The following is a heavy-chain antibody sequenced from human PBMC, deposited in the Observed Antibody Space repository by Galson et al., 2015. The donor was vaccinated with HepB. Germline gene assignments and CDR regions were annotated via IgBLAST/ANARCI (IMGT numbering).Heavy chain of an antibody. D-gene: IGHD6-13*01. CDR2: INSAGTT. J-gene: IGHJ5*02. CDR3: ARGAAVDGFDP. CDR1: GFTLSSNY. Sequence: SLRLSCAASGFTLSSNYMSWVRQAPGKGLEWVSLINSAGTTYYADSVEGRFTISRDNSKNTLYLQMNSLRAEDTAVYYCARGAAVDGFDPWGQGTLVTVSS. V-gene: IGHV3-66*01.